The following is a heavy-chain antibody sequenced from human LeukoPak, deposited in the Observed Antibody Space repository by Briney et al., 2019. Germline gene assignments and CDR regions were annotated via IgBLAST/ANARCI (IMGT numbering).Heavy chain of an antibody. CDR3: ARLGDILTGSYDY. V-gene: IGHV4-59*08. D-gene: IGHD3-9*01. CDR2: IYYSGST. J-gene: IGHJ4*02. CDR1: GGSISSYY. Sequence: PSETLSLTCTVSGGSISSYYWSWIRQPPGKGLEWIGYIYYSGSTNYNPSLKSRVTISVDTSKNQFSLKLSSVTAADTAVYYCARLGDILTGSYDYWGQGTLVTVSS.